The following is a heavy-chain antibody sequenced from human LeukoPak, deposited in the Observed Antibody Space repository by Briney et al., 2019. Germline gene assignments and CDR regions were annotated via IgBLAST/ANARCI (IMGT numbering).Heavy chain of an antibody. CDR3: ARSGGLQNFDY. Sequence: SETLSLTCTVSGGSISSYYWSWIRQPPGKGLEWIGEIYHSGSTNYNPSLKSRVTISVDTSKNQFSLKLSSVTAADTAVYYCARSGGLQNFDYWGQGTLVTVSS. J-gene: IGHJ4*02. CDR1: GGSISSYY. CDR2: IYHSGST. V-gene: IGHV4-59*12. D-gene: IGHD3-16*01.